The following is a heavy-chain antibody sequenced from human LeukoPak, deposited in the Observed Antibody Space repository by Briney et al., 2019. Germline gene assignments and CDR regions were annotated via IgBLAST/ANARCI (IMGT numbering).Heavy chain of an antibody. CDR1: GYSISSGYY. J-gene: IGHJ4*02. D-gene: IGHD3-22*01. CDR3: ARDNRGDYYDSSGYYDY. V-gene: IGHV4-38-2*02. CDR2: IYYSGST. Sequence: SETLSLTCTVSGYSISSGYYWGWIRQPPGKGLEWIGSIYYSGSTYYNPSLKSRVTISVDTSKNQFSLKLNSVTAADTAVYYCARDNRGDYYDSSGYYDYWGQGTLVTVSS.